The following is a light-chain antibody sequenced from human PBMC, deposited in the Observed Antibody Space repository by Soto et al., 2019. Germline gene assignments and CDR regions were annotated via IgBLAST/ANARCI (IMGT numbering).Light chain of an antibody. CDR2: EIS. J-gene: IGLJ1*01. Sequence: QSALTQPASVSGSPGQSISISCTGTSSDVGGYNYVSWYQQHPGKAPKLMIYEISNRPSGVPNRFSGSKSGNTASLTISGLQAEGEADYYCSSYTTRSTDYVLGNGTKVT. V-gene: IGLV2-14*01. CDR3: SSYTTRSTDYV. CDR1: SSDVGGYNY.